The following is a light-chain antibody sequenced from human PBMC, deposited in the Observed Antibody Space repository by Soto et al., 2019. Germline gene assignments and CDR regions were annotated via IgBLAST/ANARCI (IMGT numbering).Light chain of an antibody. V-gene: IGLV2-14*01. J-gene: IGLJ2*01. CDR1: SSDVGGYNY. CDR2: DVS. CDR3: TTNTSSRTYGV. Sequence: QSALTQPASVSGSPGQSITISCTGTSSDVGGYNYVSWYQQHPGKAPKLMIYDVSNRPSGVSNRFSGSKSGNTASLTISGLKYGDQADNYCTTNTSSRTYGVLGGGTK.